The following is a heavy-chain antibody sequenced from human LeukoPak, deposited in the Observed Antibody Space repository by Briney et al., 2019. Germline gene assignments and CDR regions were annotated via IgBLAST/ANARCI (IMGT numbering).Heavy chain of an antibody. CDR2: IILSGST. CDR3: ARDLPYPRTGVPAAKIDY. V-gene: IGHV4-34*12. CDR1: GGSLIGYY. J-gene: IGHJ4*02. Sequence: SETLSLACAVDGGSLIGYYWSCIRHPPRKWLELMGEIILSGSTNYNPSLKSRVTISVDTSKNQFSLKLSSVTAADTAVYYCARDLPYPRTGVPAAKIDYWGQGTLVTVSS. D-gene: IGHD2-2*01.